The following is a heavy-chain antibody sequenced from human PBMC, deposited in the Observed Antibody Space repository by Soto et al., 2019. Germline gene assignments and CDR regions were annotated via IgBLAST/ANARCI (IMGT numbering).Heavy chain of an antibody. CDR2: VKEDGSEK. D-gene: IGHD3-10*01. V-gene: IGHV3-7*01. J-gene: IGHJ4*02. CDR3: AKWGRAGSYX. CDR1: GFSFSSCY. Sequence: PGGSLRLSLAASGFSFSSCYMSWVRQAQGKGLAWVSNVKEDGSEKYYVASVKGRFTVSRDNAKNSLYLQMNSLRAEETAVYYCAKWGRAGSYXWGQVTPVTASX.